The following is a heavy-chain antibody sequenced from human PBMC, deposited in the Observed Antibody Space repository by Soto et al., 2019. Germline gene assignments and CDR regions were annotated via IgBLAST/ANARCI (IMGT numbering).Heavy chain of an antibody. V-gene: IGHV4-30-4*01. J-gene: IGHJ6*02. CDR3: ARDRYYGSGTYYNFYSGMDV. Sequence: LSLTCTVSGGPINSGDYYWTWVRQPPGKGLEWIGNIFHSGSTYYTPSLQSRVTISLDTSKNHFSLKLSSVAPADTAVYYCARDRYYGSGTYYNFYSGMDVWGQGTTVTVSS. CDR2: IFHSGST. CDR1: GGPINSGDYY. D-gene: IGHD3-10*01.